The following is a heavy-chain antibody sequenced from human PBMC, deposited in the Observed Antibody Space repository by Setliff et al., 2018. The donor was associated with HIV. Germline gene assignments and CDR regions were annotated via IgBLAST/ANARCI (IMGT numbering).Heavy chain of an antibody. CDR1: GGSIKSSSDY. CDR2: INHSGST. D-gene: IGHD3-16*01. Sequence: PSETLSLTCTVSGGSIKSSSDYWGWIRQPPGKGLEWIGEINHSGSTNYNPSLKSRVTISVDTSKNQFSLKLSSVTAADTAVYYCARGVGPYRPEDYWGQGTLVTVSS. V-gene: IGHV4-39*07. J-gene: IGHJ4*02. CDR3: ARGVGPYRPEDY.